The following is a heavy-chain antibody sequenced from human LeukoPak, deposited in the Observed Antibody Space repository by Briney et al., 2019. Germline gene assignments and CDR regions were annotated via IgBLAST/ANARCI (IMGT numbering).Heavy chain of an antibody. D-gene: IGHD3-9*01. Sequence: GGSLRLSCAASGFTFSNYWMHWVRQAPGKGLVWVSRIKSDGSSTNYADSVKGRFTISRDNAKNTLYLQMNSLRAEDTAVYYCARDRGWLPLDYWGQGTLVTVSS. CDR1: GFTFSNYW. CDR3: ARDRGWLPLDY. V-gene: IGHV3-74*01. CDR2: IKSDGSST. J-gene: IGHJ4*02.